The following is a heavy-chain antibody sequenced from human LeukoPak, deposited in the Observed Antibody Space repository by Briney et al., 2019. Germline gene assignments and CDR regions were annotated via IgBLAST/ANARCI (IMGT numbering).Heavy chain of an antibody. D-gene: IGHD6-13*01. V-gene: IGHV3-30*03. CDR2: ISYDGSNK. Sequence: GGSLRLSCAASGFTFSSYGMHWVRQAPGKGLEWVAVISYDGSNKYYADSVKGRFTISRDNSKNTLYLQMNSLRAEDTAVYYCATPPGIAAAGTYWGQGTLVTVSS. CDR3: ATPPGIAAAGTY. CDR1: GFTFSSYG. J-gene: IGHJ4*02.